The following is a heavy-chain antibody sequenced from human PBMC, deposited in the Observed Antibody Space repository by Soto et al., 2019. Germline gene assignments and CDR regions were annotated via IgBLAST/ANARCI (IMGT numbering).Heavy chain of an antibody. V-gene: IGHV1-3*04. CDR2: INTANGNT. J-gene: IGHJ5*01. CDR3: VRAGQWPS. D-gene: IGHD6-19*01. CDR1: GYIFINYD. Sequence: ASVKVSCKASGYIFINYDMHWVRQAPGQRLEWMGWINTANGNTKYSQKFQGRVTITRDTSATTAYMELIGLIYEDTAMFYCVRAGQWPSWG.